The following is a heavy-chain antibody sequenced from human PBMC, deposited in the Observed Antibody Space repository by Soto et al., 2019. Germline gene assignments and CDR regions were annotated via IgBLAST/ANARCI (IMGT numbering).Heavy chain of an antibody. V-gene: IGHV6-1*01. J-gene: IGHJ3*02. CDR1: GDSVSTNSGA. Sequence: SQTLSLTCAISGDSVSTNSGAWNWIRQSPSRGLEWLGRTYYRSKWYYQIAVSVRSRLTITPDTSRNQFSLQLSPVTPEDTAVYYCVRDGCTSTICYGGRMNAFDIWGQGTRVTVSS. CDR3: VRDGCTSTICYGGRMNAFDI. CDR2: TYYRSKWYY. D-gene: IGHD2-2*01.